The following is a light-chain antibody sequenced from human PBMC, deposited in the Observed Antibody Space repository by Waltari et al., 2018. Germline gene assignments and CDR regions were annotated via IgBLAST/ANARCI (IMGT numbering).Light chain of an antibody. J-gene: IGLJ2*01. CDR2: DVT. CDR3: SSYSSSITPV. V-gene: IGLV2-14*03. CDR1: SSDVGGYNY. Sequence: QSALTQPASVSGSPGQSITISCTGTSSDVGGYNYFSWYQQHPGKAPKLMIYDVTNRPSWVSYRFSGSKSGNTASLTISGLQAEDEADYYCSSYSSSITPVFGGGTKLTVL.